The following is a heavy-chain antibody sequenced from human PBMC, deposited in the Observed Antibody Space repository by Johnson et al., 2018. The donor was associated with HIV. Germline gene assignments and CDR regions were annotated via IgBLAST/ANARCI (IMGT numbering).Heavy chain of an antibody. Sequence: QVQLVESGGGVVQPGRSLRLSCAASGFTFSSYGIHWVRQAPGKGLEWVAVISYDGSNKYYAASVKGRFTISRDKSKNTLYLQMNSLRAEDTAVYYCARGEEEQLGDAFDIWGQGTMVTVSS. CDR3: ARGEEEQLGDAFDI. CDR2: ISYDGSNK. V-gene: IGHV3-30*19. J-gene: IGHJ3*02. D-gene: IGHD6-6*01. CDR1: GFTFSSYG.